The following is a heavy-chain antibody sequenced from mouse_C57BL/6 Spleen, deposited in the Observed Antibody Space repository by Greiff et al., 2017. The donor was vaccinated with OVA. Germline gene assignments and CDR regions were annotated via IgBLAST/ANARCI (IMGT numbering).Heavy chain of an antibody. D-gene: IGHD4-1*01. CDR1: GYSFTSYY. Sequence: QVQLQQSGPELVKPGASVKISCKASGYSFTSYYIHWVKQRPGQGLEWMGWIYPGSGNTKYNEKVKGKATLTADTSSSTAYMQLSSLTSEDSAVYYCGKTGTIDYWGQGTTLTVSS. CDR2: IYPGSGNT. V-gene: IGHV1-66*01. J-gene: IGHJ2*01. CDR3: GKTGTIDY.